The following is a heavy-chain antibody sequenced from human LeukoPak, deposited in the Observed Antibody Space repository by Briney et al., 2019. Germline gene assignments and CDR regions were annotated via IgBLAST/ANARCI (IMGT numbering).Heavy chain of an antibody. J-gene: IGHJ5*02. CDR2: INPRGGST. Sequence: ASVKVSCKASGYTFSSYDINWVRQAPGQGLEWMGTINPRGGSTTYAQKFQGRVSMTRDMSTSTVYMDLSSLRSEDTAIYYCARGDGEVAGGTENWFDPWGQGTLVIVSS. CDR3: ARGDGEVAGGTENWFDP. V-gene: IGHV1-46*01. CDR1: GYTFSSYD. D-gene: IGHD6-13*01.